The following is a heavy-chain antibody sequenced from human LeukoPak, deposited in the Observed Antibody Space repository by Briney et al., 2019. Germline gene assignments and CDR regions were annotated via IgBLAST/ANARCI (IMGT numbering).Heavy chain of an antibody. CDR2: IRGDGGDT. CDR1: RFSFSNSW. V-gene: IGHV3-74*01. J-gene: IGHJ4*02. Sequence: GGSLRLSCAASRFSFSNSWMHWVRQTPGKGLEWVSSIRGDGGDTTYADSVKGRFTISRDNAKNTLYLQMNSLRADDTAVYYCAKDITIFGVVQYFDYWGQGTLVTVSS. CDR3: AKDITIFGVVQYFDY. D-gene: IGHD3-3*01.